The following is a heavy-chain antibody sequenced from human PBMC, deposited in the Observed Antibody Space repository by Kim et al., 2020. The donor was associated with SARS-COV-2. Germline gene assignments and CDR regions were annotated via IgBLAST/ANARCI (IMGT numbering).Heavy chain of an antibody. V-gene: IGHV3-23*01. Sequence: GGSLRLSCAASGFTFSNYAMSWVRQAPGKGLEWVSAISGSGGRTYYADSVKGRFTISRDNSKNTLYLQMHSLRAEDTAIYYCAKDSSAVAGLFNFWGQGTLVTVSS. J-gene: IGHJ4*02. CDR1: GFTFSNYA. CDR2: ISGSGGRT. CDR3: AKDSSAVAGLFNF. D-gene: IGHD6-19*01.